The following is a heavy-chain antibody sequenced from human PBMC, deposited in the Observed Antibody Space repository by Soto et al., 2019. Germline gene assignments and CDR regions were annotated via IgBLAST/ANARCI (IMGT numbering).Heavy chain of an antibody. CDR1: GYTFTSYD. V-gene: IGHV1-8*01. Sequence: ASVKVSCKASGYTFTSYDINWVRQATGQGLEWMGWMNPNSGNTGYAQKFQGRVTMTRNTSISTAYMELSSLRSEDTAVYYCAREGAAAGINYYMDVWGKGTTVTVSS. CDR3: AREGAAAGINYYMDV. CDR2: MNPNSGNT. D-gene: IGHD6-13*01. J-gene: IGHJ6*03.